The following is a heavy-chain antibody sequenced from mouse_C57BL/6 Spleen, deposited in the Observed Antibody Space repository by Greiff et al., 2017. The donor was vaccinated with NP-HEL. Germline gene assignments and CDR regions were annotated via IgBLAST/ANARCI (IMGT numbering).Heavy chain of an antibody. J-gene: IGHJ2*01. CDR2: IYPGDGDT. V-gene: IGHV1-82*01. Sequence: VKLMESGPELVKPGASVKISCKASGYAFSSSWMNWVKQRPGKGLEWIGRIYPGDGDTNYNGKVKGKATLTADKSSSTAYMQHNNLTSEDSAVYFCARWSSGYLFDYWGQGTTLTVSS. D-gene: IGHD3-2*02. CDR1: GYAFSSSW. CDR3: ARWSSGYLFDY.